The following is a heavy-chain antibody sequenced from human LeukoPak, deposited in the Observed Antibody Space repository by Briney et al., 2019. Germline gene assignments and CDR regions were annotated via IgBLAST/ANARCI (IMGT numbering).Heavy chain of an antibody. CDR3: ARGGYCSGGSCYGVPVDY. CDR2: IYHSGST. CDR1: GYSISSGYY. D-gene: IGHD2-15*01. V-gene: IGHV4-38-2*02. J-gene: IGHJ4*02. Sequence: SETLSLTCTVSGYSISSGYYWGWIRQPPGKGLEWIGSIYHSGSTYYNPSLKSRVTISVDTSKNQFSLKLSSVTAADTAVYYCARGGYCSGGSCYGVPVDYWGQGTLVTVSS.